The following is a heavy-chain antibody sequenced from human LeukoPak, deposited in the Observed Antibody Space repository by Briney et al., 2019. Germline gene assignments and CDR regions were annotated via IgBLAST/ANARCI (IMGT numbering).Heavy chain of an antibody. J-gene: IGHJ4*02. Sequence: GGSLRLSCAASGFTFSSYAMSWVRQAPGKGLEWVSGISGSGGFTYYADSVMGRFTISRDNSKNTLYLQMNSLRGDDTAVYYCAKGGSSWSEIDYWGQGSLVTVSS. CDR2: ISGSGGFT. CDR1: GFTFSSYA. V-gene: IGHV3-23*01. CDR3: AKGGSSWSEIDY. D-gene: IGHD6-13*01.